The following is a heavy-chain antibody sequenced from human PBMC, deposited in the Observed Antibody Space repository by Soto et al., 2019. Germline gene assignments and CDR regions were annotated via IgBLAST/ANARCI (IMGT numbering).Heavy chain of an antibody. J-gene: IGHJ5*02. CDR2: IFHNGIT. Sequence: PSETLSLTCTVSGASISPNYWSWVRQPPGKGLEWIGYIFHNGITNYSPSFKSRITLSLDTSKNQFSLRLTSVTAADTAVYFCARLNYDALTTHRWFDPWGQGTPVTVSS. CDR3: ARLNYDALTTHRWFDP. CDR1: GASISPNY. D-gene: IGHD3-3*01. V-gene: IGHV4-59*08.